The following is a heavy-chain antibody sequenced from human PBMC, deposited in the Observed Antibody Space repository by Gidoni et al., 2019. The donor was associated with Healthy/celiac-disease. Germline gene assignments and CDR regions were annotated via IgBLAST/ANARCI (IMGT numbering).Heavy chain of an antibody. CDR3: ASGTYGTAAGTLGGY. D-gene: IGHD6-13*01. V-gene: IGHV3-53*01. CDR2: IYSGGST. J-gene: IGHJ4*02. CDR1: GFTVRSNY. Sequence: EVQLVESGGGLIQPGGSLRLSCAASGFTVRSNYMSWVRQAPGKGLEWVSVIYSGGSTYYADSGKGRFTISRDNSKNTLYLKMNSLRAEDTAVYYCASGTYGTAAGTLGGYWGQGTLVTVSS.